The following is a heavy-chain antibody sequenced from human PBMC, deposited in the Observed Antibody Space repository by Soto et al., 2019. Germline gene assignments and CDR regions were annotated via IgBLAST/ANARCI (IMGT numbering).Heavy chain of an antibody. CDR3: AHSWYCSGGSCYYTSYFDY. CDR1: GFSLSTSGVG. CDR2: IYWDDDK. J-gene: IGHJ4*02. D-gene: IGHD2-15*01. Sequence: QITLKESGPTLVKPTQTLTLTCTFSGFSLSTSGVGVGWIRQPPGKALEWLALIYWDDDKRYSPSLKSRLTITKDTXXNXVXHTLTNMDPVDTATSSCAHSWYCSGGSCYYTSYFDYWGQGTLVTVSS. V-gene: IGHV2-5*02.